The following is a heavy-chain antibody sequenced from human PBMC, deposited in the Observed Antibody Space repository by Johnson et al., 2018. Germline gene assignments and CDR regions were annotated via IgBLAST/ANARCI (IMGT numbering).Heavy chain of an antibody. V-gene: IGHV3-43*01. CDR1: DSTFDEYM. J-gene: IGHJ4*02. CDR2: ISWDGISM. D-gene: IGHD1-1*01. Sequence: VQLVESGGAVVHPGGSLRLSCTASDSTFDEYMMHWVRQAPGKGLEWVSLISWDGISMFYSDLVRRRFVISRDNRKNSLYLQLNSLTTDDTPIHYCAKDADGSGYFDRWGQGALVTVSS. CDR3: AKDADGSGYFDR.